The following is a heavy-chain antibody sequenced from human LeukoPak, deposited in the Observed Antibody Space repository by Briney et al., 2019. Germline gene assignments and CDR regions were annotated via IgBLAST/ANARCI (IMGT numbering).Heavy chain of an antibody. D-gene: IGHD3-22*01. CDR3: AKRGVVIRVILVGFHKEANYFDS. Sequence: GGSLRLSCVVSGITLSNYGMRWVRQAPGKGLEWVAGISGSGGRTNYADSVKGRFTVSRDNPKNTLYLQMNSLRAEDTAVYFCAKRGVVIRVILVGFHKEANYFDSWGQGALVTVSS. CDR1: GITLSNYG. V-gene: IGHV3-23*01. J-gene: IGHJ4*02. CDR2: ISGSGGRT.